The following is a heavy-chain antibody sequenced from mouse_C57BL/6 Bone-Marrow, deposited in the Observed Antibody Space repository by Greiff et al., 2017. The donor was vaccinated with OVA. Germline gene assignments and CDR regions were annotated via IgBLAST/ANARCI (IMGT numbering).Heavy chain of an antibody. J-gene: IGHJ4*01. D-gene: IGHD1-1*01. V-gene: IGHV2-4*01. CDR1: GFSLTSYG. CDR2: IWSGGST. CDR3: AKNPLYYYGSSYEAMDY. Sequence: VQRVESGPGLVQPSQSLSITCTVSGFSLTSYGVHWVRQPPGKGLEWLGVIWSGGSTDYNAAFISRLSISKDNSKSQVFFKMNSLQADDTAIYYCAKNPLYYYGSSYEAMDYWGQGTSVTVSS.